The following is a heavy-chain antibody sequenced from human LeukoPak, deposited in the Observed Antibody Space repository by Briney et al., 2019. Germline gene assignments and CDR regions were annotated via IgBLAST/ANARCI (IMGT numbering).Heavy chain of an antibody. J-gene: IGHJ4*02. CDR2: INHSGST. CDR3: ARGGSSSWYLKGSKFDY. CDR1: GGSFSGYY. D-gene: IGHD6-13*01. V-gene: IGHV4-34*01. Sequence: PSETLSLTCAVYGGSFSGYYWSWIRQPPGEGLEWIGEINHSGSTNYNPSLKSRVTISVDTSKNQFSLKLSSVTAADTAVYYCARGGSSSWYLKGSKFDYWGQGTLVTVSS.